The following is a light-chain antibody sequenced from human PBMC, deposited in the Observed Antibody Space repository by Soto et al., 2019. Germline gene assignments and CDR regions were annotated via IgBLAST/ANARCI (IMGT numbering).Light chain of an antibody. CDR3: QQYNNWRIT. CDR2: GAS. CDR1: QSVRST. V-gene: IGKV3-15*01. Sequence: ELVLTQAPATPSVSPGERATLSRMASQSVRSTLAWYQKKTGQATRLLICGASTRATGIPARLSGSGSGTEFTLTISSLQSEVFAVYYCQQYNNWRITFGQGTRLEIK. J-gene: IGKJ5*01.